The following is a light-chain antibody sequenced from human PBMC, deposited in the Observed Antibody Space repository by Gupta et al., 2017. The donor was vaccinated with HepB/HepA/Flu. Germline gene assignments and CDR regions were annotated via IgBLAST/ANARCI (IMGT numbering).Light chain of an antibody. Sequence: EVVMTQSPDTLSVSPGGRATLSCRASQSVSHNLAWYKQKPGQAPRLLIYGASTRDTNIPARFSGSGYGTEFTLTISSRQSEDSGVYYCQQYKIWPPITFGGGTKVEIK. J-gene: IGKJ4*01. CDR3: QQYKIWPPIT. CDR2: GAS. CDR1: QSVSHN. V-gene: IGKV3-15*01.